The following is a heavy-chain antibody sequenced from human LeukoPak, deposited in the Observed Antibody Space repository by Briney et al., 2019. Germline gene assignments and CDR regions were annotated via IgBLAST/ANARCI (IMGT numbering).Heavy chain of an antibody. CDR2: ISSNGGST. J-gene: IGHJ6*02. V-gene: IGHV3-64*01. D-gene: IGHD3-10*01. Sequence: GGSLRLSCAASGFTFSSYAMHWVRQAPGKGLEYVSAISSNGGSTYYANSVKGRFTISRDNSKNTLYLQMGSLRAEDMAVYYCASLWFGEQSYGMDVWGQGTTVTVSS. CDR3: ASLWFGEQSYGMDV. CDR1: GFTFSSYA.